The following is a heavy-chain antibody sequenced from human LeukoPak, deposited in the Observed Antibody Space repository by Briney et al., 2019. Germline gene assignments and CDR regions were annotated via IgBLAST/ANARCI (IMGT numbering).Heavy chain of an antibody. CDR2: INPNSGGT. D-gene: IGHD2-2*01. V-gene: IGHV1-2*02. CDR3: VRDRAKYCSSTSCPLDY. J-gene: IGHJ4*02. CDR1: GYTFTGYY. Sequence: ASVKVSCKASGYTFTGYYMHWVRQAPGQGLEWMGWINPNSGGTNYAQKFQGRVTMTRDTSISTAYMELSRLRSDDTAVYYCVRDRAKYCSSTSCPLDYWGQGTLVTVSS.